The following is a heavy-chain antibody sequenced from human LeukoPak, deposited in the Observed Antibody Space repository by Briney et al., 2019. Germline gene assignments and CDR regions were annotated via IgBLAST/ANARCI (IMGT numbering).Heavy chain of an antibody. CDR2: ISYDGSNK. CDR1: GFTFSSYA. J-gene: IGHJ3*02. V-gene: IGHV3-30-3*01. CDR3: ARRGAFDI. Sequence: GGSLRLSCAASGFTFSSYAMSWVRQAPGKGLEWVAVISYDGSNKYYADSVKGRFTISRDNSKNTLYLQMNSLRAEDTAVYYCARRGAFDIWGQGTMVTVSS.